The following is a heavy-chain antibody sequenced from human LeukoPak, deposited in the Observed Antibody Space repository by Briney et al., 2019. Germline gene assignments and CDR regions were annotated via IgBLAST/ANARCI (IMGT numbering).Heavy chain of an antibody. CDR3: ARVVRIYGSGSGNWFDP. D-gene: IGHD3-10*01. CDR2: INHSGST. V-gene: IGHV4-34*01. CDR1: GGSFSGYY. Sequence: PSETLSLTCAVYGGSFSGYYWSWIRQPPGKGLEWIGEINHSGSTNYNPSLKSRVTISVDTSKNQISLKLSSVTAADTAVYYCARVVRIYGSGSGNWFDPWGQGTLVTVSS. J-gene: IGHJ5*02.